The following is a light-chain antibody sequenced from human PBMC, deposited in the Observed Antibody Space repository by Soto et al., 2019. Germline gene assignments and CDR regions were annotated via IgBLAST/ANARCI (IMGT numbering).Light chain of an antibody. Sequence: EIVLTQSPGTLSLSPGERATLSCRASQSVSSNFLAWYQQKSGQAPRLLIYGASSRATGIPDSFTGSGSGTDFTLTISRLKPEDFAEYYCQQYGSSPITFGQGTRLDIK. J-gene: IGKJ5*01. CDR1: QSVSSNF. CDR2: GAS. V-gene: IGKV3-20*01. CDR3: QQYGSSPIT.